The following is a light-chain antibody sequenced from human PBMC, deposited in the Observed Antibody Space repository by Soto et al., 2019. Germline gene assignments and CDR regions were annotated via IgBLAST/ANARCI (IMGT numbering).Light chain of an antibody. CDR3: QQYGSILRT. CDR1: QSVSNN. CDR2: GAS. J-gene: IGKJ1*01. V-gene: IGKV3-20*01. Sequence: EIVLTQSPGTLSLSPGERATLSCRASQSVSNNLAWYQKKSGQAPRLLIYGASSRATGIPDRFSGSGSGTDFTLTISGLEPEDFAMYYCQQYGSILRTFGQGTKVEI.